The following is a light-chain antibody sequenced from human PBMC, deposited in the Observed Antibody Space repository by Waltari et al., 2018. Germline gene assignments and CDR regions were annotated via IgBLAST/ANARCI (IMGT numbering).Light chain of an antibody. CDR1: SGSLSTTSY. J-gene: IGLJ3*02. CDR2: KAN. CDR3: ALYMGSGIWV. Sequence: QTVVTQEPSLSVSPGGTVTLTCALSSGSLSTTSYATWYQQTPGQAPRTLVYKANARSAGVPDRFSGSILGNTAALTITGAQADDESDIYCALYMGSGIWVFGGGTRLTVL. V-gene: IGLV8-61*01.